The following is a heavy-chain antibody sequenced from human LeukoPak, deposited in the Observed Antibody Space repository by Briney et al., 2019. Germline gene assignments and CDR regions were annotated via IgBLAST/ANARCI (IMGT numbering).Heavy chain of an antibody. Sequence: GGSLRLSCAASGFSVSNYYMSWVRQAPGKGLEWVSVIYSGGNTYYTDSVKGRFTISRDNPKNTVFLQMGSLRGEDTAVYYCARRYYDGSGFYYYFDYWGQGTLVTVSS. D-gene: IGHD3-22*01. CDR2: IYSGGNT. V-gene: IGHV3-53*01. CDR3: ARRYYDGSGFYYYFDY. J-gene: IGHJ4*02. CDR1: GFSVSNYY.